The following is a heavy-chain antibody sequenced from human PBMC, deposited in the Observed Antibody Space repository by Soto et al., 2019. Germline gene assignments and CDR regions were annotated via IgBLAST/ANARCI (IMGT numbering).Heavy chain of an antibody. V-gene: IGHV4-39*01. D-gene: IGHD4-17*01. CDR2: INYSGST. Sequence: QLQLQESGPGLVKPSETLSLTCSVSGDSISSSSYYWGWIRQPPGKGLEWIGTINYSGSTYYNPSLKSRVXIXXETSKNQFSRKVSSVTAADTAVYYCASLYGDYVPYWGQGILVSVSS. J-gene: IGHJ4*02. CDR1: GDSISSSSYY. CDR3: ASLYGDYVPY.